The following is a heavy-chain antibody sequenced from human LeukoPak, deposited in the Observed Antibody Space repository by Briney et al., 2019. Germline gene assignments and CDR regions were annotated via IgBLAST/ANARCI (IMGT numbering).Heavy chain of an antibody. CDR1: GFSLSSYA. J-gene: IGHJ3*01. D-gene: IGHD5-12*01. CDR2: IGASGGST. Sequence: GGSLRLSCAASGFSLSSYAMTWVRQAPGKGLEWVSGIGASGGSTYYADSVKGRFTISRDNSKNTLYLQMNSLRAEDTALYYCAKGWTSGYGDWGQGTMVTVSS. V-gene: IGHV3-23*01. CDR3: AKGWTSGYGD.